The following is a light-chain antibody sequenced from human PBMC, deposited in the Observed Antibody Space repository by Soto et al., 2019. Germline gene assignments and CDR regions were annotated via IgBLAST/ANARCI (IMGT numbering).Light chain of an antibody. CDR3: LVWGSRGDWRV. J-gene: IGLJ3*02. Sequence: SYELTQPPSGSVAPGQTATITCGGDDLVTKSVHWYQQKPGQAPVLGVHDDADRPSGITEHFSGSKSGDTATLTISKAEAGDEADYHCLVWGSRGDWRVFGGGTKLTVL. CDR1: DLVTKS. CDR2: DDA. V-gene: IGLV3-21*02.